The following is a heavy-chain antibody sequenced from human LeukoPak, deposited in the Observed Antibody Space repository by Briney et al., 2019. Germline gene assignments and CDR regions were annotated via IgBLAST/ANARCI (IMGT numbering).Heavy chain of an antibody. CDR3: ARHGGSYYGVDV. D-gene: IGHD4-23*01. V-gene: IGHV4-59*08. CDR1: GGSISSYY. CDR2: IYYSGST. J-gene: IGHJ6*02. Sequence: PSETLSLTCTVSGGSISSYYWSWIRQPPGKGLEWIGYIYYSGSTNYNPSLKSRVTISVDTSKIQFSLRLSSVTAADTAVYYCARHGGSYYGVDVWGQGTTVTVSS.